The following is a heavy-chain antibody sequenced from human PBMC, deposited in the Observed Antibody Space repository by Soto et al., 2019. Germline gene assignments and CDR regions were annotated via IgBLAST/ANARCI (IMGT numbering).Heavy chain of an antibody. V-gene: IGHV3-13*01. D-gene: IGHD3-3*01. J-gene: IGHJ3*02. CDR2: IGTAGDT. CDR1: GSTFSSSA. CDR3: ARGAYYDLIDAFDI. Sequence: GGSLRLSCAASGSTFSSSAMSWVRQAPGKGLEWVSAIGTAGDTYYPGSVKGRFTISRENAKNSLYLQMNSLRAGDTAVYYCARGAYYDLIDAFDIWGQGTMVTVSS.